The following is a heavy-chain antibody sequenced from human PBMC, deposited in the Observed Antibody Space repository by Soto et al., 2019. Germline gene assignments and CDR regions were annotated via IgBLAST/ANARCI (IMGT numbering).Heavy chain of an antibody. CDR1: GYTFTSYY. CDR3: AAMTTVTHGWFDP. V-gene: IGHV1-46*01. J-gene: IGHJ5*02. Sequence: QVQLVQSGAEVKKPGASVKVSCKASGYTFTSYYMHWVRQAPGQGLEWMGIINPSGGSTSYAQKFTGRVTMSRDTSTSTVYMGLSSLRSEDTAVYYGAAMTTVTHGWFDPWCQGTLVTVSS. CDR2: INPSGGST. D-gene: IGHD4-17*01.